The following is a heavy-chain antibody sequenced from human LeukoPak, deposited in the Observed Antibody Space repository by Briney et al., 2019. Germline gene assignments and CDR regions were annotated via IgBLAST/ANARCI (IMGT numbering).Heavy chain of an antibody. CDR2: VSDDGAKT. D-gene: IGHD5-18*01. V-gene: IGHV3-23*01. J-gene: IGHJ4*02. CDR1: GFTFSNCA. Sequence: GGSPRLSCAASGFTFSNCAMSWVRQPPGKGLEWVSAVSDDGAKTWYADSVKGRFTISRDNSKNTVSLQMTNLRADDTARYYCVKEERGYSYGDYWDKGTLVTVSS. CDR3: VKEERGYSYGDY.